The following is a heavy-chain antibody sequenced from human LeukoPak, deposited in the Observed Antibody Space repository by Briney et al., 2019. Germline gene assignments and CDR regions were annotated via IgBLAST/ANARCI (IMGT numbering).Heavy chain of an antibody. V-gene: IGHV3-11*01. CDR3: ARDGAVAGIRNAFDI. J-gene: IGHJ3*02. D-gene: IGHD6-19*01. CDR2: ISSSGSTI. CDR1: GFTFSDYH. Sequence: PGGSLRLSCAASGFTFSDYHMTWIRQAPGKGLEWVSYISSSGSTIYYADSVKGRFTISRDNAKNSLYLQMNSLRAEDTAVYYCARDGAVAGIRNAFDIWGQGTMVTVSS.